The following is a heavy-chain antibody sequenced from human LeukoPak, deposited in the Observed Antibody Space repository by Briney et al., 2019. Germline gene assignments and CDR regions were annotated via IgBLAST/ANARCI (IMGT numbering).Heavy chain of an antibody. Sequence: SETLSLTCTVSGGSISSYYWSWIRQPPGRGLEWIGYIYYSGTTNYDPSLKSRVTISIDTSKNQFSLKLSSVTAADTAVYYCARGLTYYDILTAYYTFPYFDYWGQGTLVTVSS. CDR3: ARGLTYYDILTAYYTFPYFDY. CDR2: IYYSGTT. V-gene: IGHV4-59*01. D-gene: IGHD3-9*01. CDR1: GGSISSYY. J-gene: IGHJ4*02.